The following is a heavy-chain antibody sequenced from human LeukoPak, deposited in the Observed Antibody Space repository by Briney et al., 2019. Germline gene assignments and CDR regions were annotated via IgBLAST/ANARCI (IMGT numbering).Heavy chain of an antibody. J-gene: IGHJ4*02. CDR3: ASPRHHWRYFGY. Sequence: SETLSLTCAVYGGSFSGYYWSWIRQPPGKGLEWLGEINHSGSTNYNPSLKSRVTISVDTSKNQFSLKLSSVTAADTAVYYCASPRHHWRYFGYWGQGTLVTVSS. CDR1: GGSFSGYY. CDR2: INHSGST. V-gene: IGHV4-34*01.